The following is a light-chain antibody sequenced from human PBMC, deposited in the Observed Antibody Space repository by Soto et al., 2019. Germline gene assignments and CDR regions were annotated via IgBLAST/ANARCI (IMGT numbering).Light chain of an antibody. J-gene: IGLJ3*02. Sequence: QLVLTQSPSASASLGASVKLTCTLSSGHSNYAIAWHQQQPEKGPRYLMKLNSDGSHSKGDGIPDRSSGSSSAAERILTLSCLHTEDEADNTGQTWDTGLQRGFGGGTKLTVL. CDR2: LNSDGSH. CDR3: QTWDTGLQRG. V-gene: IGLV4-69*01. CDR1: SGHSNYA.